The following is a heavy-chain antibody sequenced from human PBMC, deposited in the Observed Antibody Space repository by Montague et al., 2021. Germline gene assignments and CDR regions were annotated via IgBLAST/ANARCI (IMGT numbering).Heavy chain of an antibody. Sequence: SLRLSCAASGFTVRSNYMSWVRQAPRKGLEWVSVLYSGGPTYYADSVKGRFTISRDNSKNTVNLQMNSLRTEDTAVYYCARVWDWLSFGYYHYFMDVWGQGTTVTVSS. CDR2: LYSGGPT. V-gene: IGHV3-53*01. D-gene: IGHD3/OR15-3a*01. CDR3: ARVWDWLSFGYYHYFMDV. J-gene: IGHJ6*02. CDR1: GFTVRSNY.